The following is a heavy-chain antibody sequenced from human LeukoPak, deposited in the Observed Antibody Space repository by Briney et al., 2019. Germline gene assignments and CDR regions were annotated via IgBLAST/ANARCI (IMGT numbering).Heavy chain of an antibody. CDR2: ISYSGST. Sequence: SETLYLSCTASGCSISSYYWSWIRQPPGKGLEWIGYISYSGSTNYNPSLKSRVTISLDTSKNQFSLKLSSVTAADTAVYYCARVNPNWFDPWGQGTLVTVSS. J-gene: IGHJ5*02. V-gene: IGHV4-59*01. CDR3: ARVNPNWFDP. CDR1: GCSISSYY.